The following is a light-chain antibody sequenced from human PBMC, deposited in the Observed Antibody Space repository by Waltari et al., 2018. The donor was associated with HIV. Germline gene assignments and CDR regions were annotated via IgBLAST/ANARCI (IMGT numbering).Light chain of an antibody. J-gene: IGKJ2*01. CDR1: QAVGTK. CDR3: QENTNWPQYT. V-gene: IGKV3-15*01. CDR2: GAS. Sequence: ELLLTQSPVTLSVSPGERVTLSCRASQAVGTKLVWYQHKPGQAPRLLIHGASTRATDVPVRFSGSGSETDFTLTISSLQPEDFAVYYCQENTNWPQYTFGQGTKLEI.